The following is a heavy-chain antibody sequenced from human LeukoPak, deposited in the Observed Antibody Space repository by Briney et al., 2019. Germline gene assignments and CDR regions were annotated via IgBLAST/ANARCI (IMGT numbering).Heavy chain of an antibody. Sequence: ASVWVSCKASGYNFGIFGISWVRQAPGQGLEWMGWISADNGNTNYAQNLQGRVTMTTDTSTSTAYMELRSLRSDDTAVYYCARVGVVVPAAWFDPWGQGTLVTVSS. CDR2: ISADNGNT. D-gene: IGHD2-2*01. CDR3: ARVGVVVPAAWFDP. V-gene: IGHV1-18*01. J-gene: IGHJ5*02. CDR1: GYNFGIFG.